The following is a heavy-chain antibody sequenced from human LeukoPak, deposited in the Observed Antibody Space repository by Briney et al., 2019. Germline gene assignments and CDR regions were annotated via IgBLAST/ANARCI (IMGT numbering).Heavy chain of an antibody. Sequence: SGGSLRLSCAASGFSVSSNYMSWVRQAPGKGLEWVSSISSSSSYIYYADSVKGRFTISRDNAKNSLYLQMNSLRAEDTAVYFCARIFDLVRYFDWFLFDYWGQGSLVTVSS. CDR2: ISSSSSYI. D-gene: IGHD3-9*01. J-gene: IGHJ4*02. CDR1: GFSVSSNY. V-gene: IGHV3-21*01. CDR3: ARIFDLVRYFDWFLFDY.